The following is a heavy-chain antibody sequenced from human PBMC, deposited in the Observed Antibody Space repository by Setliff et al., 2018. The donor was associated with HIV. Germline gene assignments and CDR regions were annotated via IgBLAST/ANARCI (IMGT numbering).Heavy chain of an antibody. J-gene: IGHJ6*03. Sequence: GASVKVSCKASGGTFSSYAISWVRQAPGQGLEWMGGIIPIFGTADYAQKFQGRVTITADESTSTAYMELSSLGSEDTAVYYCARDPRIAVARDYYYYYMDVWGKGTTVTVSS. CDR1: GGTFSSYA. V-gene: IGHV1-69*13. CDR3: ARDPRIAVARDYYYYYMDV. CDR2: IIPIFGTA. D-gene: IGHD6-19*01.